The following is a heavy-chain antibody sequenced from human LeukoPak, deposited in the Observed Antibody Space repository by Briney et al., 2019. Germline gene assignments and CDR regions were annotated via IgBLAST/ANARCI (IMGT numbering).Heavy chain of an antibody. D-gene: IGHD1-26*01. J-gene: IGHJ1*01. V-gene: IGHV4-34*01. CDR2: IYHSGST. Sequence: SETLSLTCAVYGGSFSGYYWSWIRQPPGKGLEWIGEIYHSGSTNYNPSLKSRVTISVDKSKNQFSLNVSSVTAAETAVYYCARAEVVGAHLRSGYFQHWGQGTLVIVSS. CDR3: ARAEVVGAHLRSGYFQH. CDR1: GGSFSGYY.